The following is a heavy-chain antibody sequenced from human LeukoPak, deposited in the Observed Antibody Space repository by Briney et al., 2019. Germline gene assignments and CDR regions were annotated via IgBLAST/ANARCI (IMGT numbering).Heavy chain of an antibody. Sequence: PSETLSLTCTSSGGSISSYYWRWIRQPPGKGLEWIGYIYYSGSTNYNPSLKSRVTISVDTSKNQFSLKLSSVTAADTAVYYCGGYSSSHRGFDYWGQGTLVTVSS. CDR1: GGSISSYY. J-gene: IGHJ4*02. D-gene: IGHD6-6*01. CDR2: IYYSGST. CDR3: GGYSSSHRGFDY. V-gene: IGHV4-59*08.